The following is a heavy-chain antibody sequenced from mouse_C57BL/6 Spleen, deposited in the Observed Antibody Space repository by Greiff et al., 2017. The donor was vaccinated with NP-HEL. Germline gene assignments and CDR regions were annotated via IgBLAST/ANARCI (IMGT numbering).Heavy chain of an antibody. V-gene: IGHV1-39*01. CDR2: INPNYGTT. J-gene: IGHJ1*03. Sequence: VQLQQSGPELVKPGASVKISCKASGYSFTDYNMNWVKQSNGKSLEWIGVINPNYGTTSYNQKFKGKATLTVDQSSSTAYMQLNSLTSEDSAVYYCAREIYYGSSYIYWYFDVWGTGTTVTVSS. D-gene: IGHD1-1*01. CDR3: AREIYYGSSYIYWYFDV. CDR1: GYSFTDYN.